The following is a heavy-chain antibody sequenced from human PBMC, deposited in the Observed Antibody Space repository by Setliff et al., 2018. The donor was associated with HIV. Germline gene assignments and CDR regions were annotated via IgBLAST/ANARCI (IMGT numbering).Heavy chain of an antibody. CDR2: MNTNTGNT. D-gene: IGHD3-10*01. V-gene: IGHV1-8*02. CDR1: GYSFTNYD. CDR3: ARGKGVGGVIITGGLDV. Sequence: ASVKVSCKASGYSFTNYDINWVRQATGQGLEWMGWMNTNTGNTGYAQKFQGRVTMTRDTSITTLYMELSSLTSEDTAVYYCARGKGVGGVIITGGLDVWGQGTTVTVSS. J-gene: IGHJ6*02.